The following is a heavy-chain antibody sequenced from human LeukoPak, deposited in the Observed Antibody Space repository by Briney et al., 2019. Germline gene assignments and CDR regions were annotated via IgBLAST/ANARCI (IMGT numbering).Heavy chain of an antibody. Sequence: GGSLRLSCAASGFTFSRFLMHWVRQAPGKGLVWVSLISNDGRTTRYADSVKGRFTISRDNDKNTLYLEIHSLRAEDTAVYYCARDLAGSIDYWGQGTLVTVSS. D-gene: IGHD6-19*01. CDR2: ISNDGRTT. CDR1: GFTFSRFL. V-gene: IGHV3-74*01. CDR3: ARDLAGSIDY. J-gene: IGHJ4*02.